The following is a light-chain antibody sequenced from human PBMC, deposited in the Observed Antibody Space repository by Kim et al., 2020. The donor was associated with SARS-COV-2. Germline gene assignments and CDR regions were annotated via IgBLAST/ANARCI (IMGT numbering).Light chain of an antibody. J-gene: IGKJ4*01. CDR1: QSIGNW. CDR3: QQATGCPLS. Sequence: ASVGERYTSTCRASQSIGNWLAWYQQKPGKVPKLLVYSASSLQSGVPSRFSGSESGTEFTLTIDSLQPEDFATYYCQQATGCPLSFGGGTKVDIK. V-gene: IGKV1-12*01. CDR2: SAS.